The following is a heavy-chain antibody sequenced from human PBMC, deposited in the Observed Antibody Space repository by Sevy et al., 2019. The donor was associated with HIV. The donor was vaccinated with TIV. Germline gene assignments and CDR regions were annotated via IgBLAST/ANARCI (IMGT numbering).Heavy chain of an antibody. V-gene: IGHV3-23*01. D-gene: IGHD2-2*01. Sequence: GGSLRLSCAASGFIFSNYPMSWVRHSPGKGLEWVSDISAGGTTTYYADSVEGRFTNSRDNSKSTVSLQMNSLGAEDTAIYYCAKRYCSTITCYDDDFWNPYYFYGLDVWGQGISVTVSS. CDR2: ISAGGTTT. CDR1: GFIFSNYP. CDR3: AKRYCSTITCYDDDFWNPYYFYGLDV. J-gene: IGHJ6*02.